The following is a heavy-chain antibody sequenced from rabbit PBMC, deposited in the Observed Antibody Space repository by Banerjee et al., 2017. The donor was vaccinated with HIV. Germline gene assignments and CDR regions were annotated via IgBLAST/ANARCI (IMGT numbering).Heavy chain of an antibody. J-gene: IGHJ3*01. CDR3: ARGYSSGGGYAEL. V-gene: IGHV1S45*01. CDR2: IYDGDDNT. Sequence: QEQLVESGGGLVQPGGTLTLTCKASGFSFSSGYDMYWVRQAPGKGLEWIACIYDGDDNTYYASWAKGRFTMSKTSSTTVTLQMTSLTAADTATYFCARGYSSGGGYAELWGQGTLVTVS. D-gene: IGHD1-1*01. CDR1: GFSFSSGYD.